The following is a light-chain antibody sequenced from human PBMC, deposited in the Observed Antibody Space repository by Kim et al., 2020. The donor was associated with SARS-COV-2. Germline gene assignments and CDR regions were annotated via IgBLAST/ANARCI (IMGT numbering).Light chain of an antibody. CDR1: SLRSYY. V-gene: IGLV3-19*01. Sequence: LGQTVRIPCQGDSLRSYYASWYQQRPGQAPVLFIYGKNNRPSGIPDRFSGSSSGNTASLTITGAQAEDEADYYCNSRDSSGNHLEVFGGGTQLTVL. CDR3: NSRDSSGNHLEV. J-gene: IGLJ2*01. CDR2: GKN.